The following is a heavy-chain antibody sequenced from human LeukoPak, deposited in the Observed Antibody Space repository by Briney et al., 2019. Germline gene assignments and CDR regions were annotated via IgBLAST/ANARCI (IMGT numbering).Heavy chain of an antibody. V-gene: IGHV4-59*01. D-gene: IGHD3-10*01. CDR1: GGSISSYY. J-gene: IGHJ4*02. Sequence: SETLSLTCTVSGGSISSYYWSWIRQPPGKGLEWIGYIYYSGSTNYNPSLKSRVTISVDTSKNQFSLKLSSVTAADTAVYYCARHGSGSYYVDYWGQGTLVTVSS. CDR2: IYYSGST. CDR3: ARHGSGSYYVDY.